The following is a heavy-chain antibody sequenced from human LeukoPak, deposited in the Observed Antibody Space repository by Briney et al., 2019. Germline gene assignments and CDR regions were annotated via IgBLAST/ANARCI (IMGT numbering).Heavy chain of an antibody. CDR3: AILWFGELSDY. V-gene: IGHV3-7*01. Sequence: GGSLRLSCAASGFTFSSYWMSWVRQAPGKGLEWVANIKQDGSEKYYVDSVKGRFTISRDNAKNSLYLQMNSLRAEDTAVYYCAILWFGELSDYWGQGTLVTVSS. CDR2: IKQDGSEK. CDR1: GFTFSSYW. D-gene: IGHD3-10*01. J-gene: IGHJ4*02.